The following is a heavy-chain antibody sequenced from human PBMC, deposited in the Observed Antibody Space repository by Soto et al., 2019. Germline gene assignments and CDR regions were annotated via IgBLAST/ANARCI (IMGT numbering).Heavy chain of an antibody. CDR3: ASRGHCSNGQCHPFDY. Sequence: MSGGSLRLSCVGSDFSLSGFYMSWVRQAPGKGLEWLSFISMSGSYKTYAASVEGRFTISRDNVKNILYLQMDSLRVEDTAVYYCASRGHCSNGQCHPFDYWGQGTQVTVSS. CDR2: ISMSGSYK. V-gene: IGHV3-11*06. D-gene: IGHD2-8*01. J-gene: IGHJ4*02. CDR1: DFSLSGFY.